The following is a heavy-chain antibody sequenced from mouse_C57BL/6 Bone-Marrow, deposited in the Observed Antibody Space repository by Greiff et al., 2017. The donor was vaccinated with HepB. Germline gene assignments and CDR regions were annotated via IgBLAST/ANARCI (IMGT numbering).Heavy chain of an antibody. J-gene: IGHJ2*01. CDR3: ARGRWGGYFDY. D-gene: IGHD1-1*02. V-gene: IGHV5-4*01. CDR1: GFTFSSYA. Sequence: EVQRVESGGGLVKPGGSLKLSCAASGFTFSSYAMSWVRQTPEKRLEWVATISDGGSYTYYPDNVKGRFTISRDNAKNNLYLQMSHLKSEDTAMYYCARGRWGGYFDYWGQGTTLTVSS. CDR2: ISDGGSYT.